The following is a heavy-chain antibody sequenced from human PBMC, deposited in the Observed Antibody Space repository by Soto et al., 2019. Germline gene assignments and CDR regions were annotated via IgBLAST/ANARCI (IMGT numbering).Heavy chain of an antibody. V-gene: IGHV1-3*01. CDR3: ARDLGGWTDY. J-gene: IGHJ4*02. D-gene: IGHD6-19*01. CDR1: GYTFTSYA. CDR2: INAGNGNT. Sequence: QVQLVQSGAEAKKPGASVKVSCKASGYTFTSYAMHWVRQAPGQRLEWMGWINAGNGNTKYSQKFQGRVTITRDTSASTAYMELSCLRSEDSTVYYCARDLGGWTDYWGQGTLVTVSS.